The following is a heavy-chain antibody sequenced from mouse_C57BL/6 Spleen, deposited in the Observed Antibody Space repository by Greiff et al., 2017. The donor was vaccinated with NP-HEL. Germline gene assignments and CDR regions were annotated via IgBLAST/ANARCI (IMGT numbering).Heavy chain of an antibody. CDR3: ARMAELTGAPGAMDY. J-gene: IGHJ4*01. CDR2: IYPGDGDT. V-gene: IGHV1-82*01. D-gene: IGHD4-1*01. Sequence: VQLQQSGPELVKPGASVKISCKASGYAFSSSWMNWVKQRPGKGLEWIGRIYPGDGDTNYNGKFKGKATLTADKSSSTAYMQLSSLTSEDSAVYFCARMAELTGAPGAMDYWGQGTSVTVAS. CDR1: GYAFSSSW.